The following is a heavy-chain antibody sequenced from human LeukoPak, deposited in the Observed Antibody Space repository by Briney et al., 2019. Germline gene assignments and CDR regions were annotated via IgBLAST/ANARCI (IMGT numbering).Heavy chain of an antibody. CDR3: AKGVWTDYTITHFDY. J-gene: IGHJ4*02. D-gene: IGHD3/OR15-3a*01. CDR1: GFTFNSYA. V-gene: IGHV3-23*01. CDR2: ITGSGGIT. Sequence: GGSLRLSCAASGFTFNSYAMSWVRQAPGKGLEWVSAITGSGGITYYADSGKGRFTLSRDNSKNTLYLQMNSLRAEDTAVYYCAKGVWTDYTITHFDYWGQGTLVTVSS.